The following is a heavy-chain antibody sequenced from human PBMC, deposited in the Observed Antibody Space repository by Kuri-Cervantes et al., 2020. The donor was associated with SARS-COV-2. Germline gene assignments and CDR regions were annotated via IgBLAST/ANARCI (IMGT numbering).Heavy chain of an antibody. V-gene: IGHV4-39*07. CDR1: GGSISSSSYY. CDR2: IYHSGST. CDR3: ARAGSYLDAFDI. Sequence: SETLSLTCTVSGGSISSSSYYWGWIRQPPGKGLEWMGSIYHSGSTYYNPSLKSRVTISVDASKNQFSLKLSSVTAADTAVYYCARAGSYLDAFDIWGQGTMVTVSS. D-gene: IGHD1-26*01. J-gene: IGHJ3*02.